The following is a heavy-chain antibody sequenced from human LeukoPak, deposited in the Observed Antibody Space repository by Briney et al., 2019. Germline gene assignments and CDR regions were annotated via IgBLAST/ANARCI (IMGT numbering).Heavy chain of an antibody. Sequence: SETLSLTCTVSGGSISSSSYYWGWIRQPPGKGLEWIGSIYYSGSTYYNPSLKSRVTISVDTSKNQFSLKLSSVTAADTAVYYCARFIDEIDNWFDPWGQGTLVTVSS. CDR2: IYYSGST. J-gene: IGHJ5*02. V-gene: IGHV4-39*01. D-gene: IGHD3-16*02. CDR3: ARFIDEIDNWFDP. CDR1: GGSISSSSYY.